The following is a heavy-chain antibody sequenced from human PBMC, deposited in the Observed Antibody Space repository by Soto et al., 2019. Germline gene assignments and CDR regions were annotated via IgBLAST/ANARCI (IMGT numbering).Heavy chain of an antibody. V-gene: IGHV3-74*01. J-gene: IGHJ4*02. D-gene: IGHD3-16*01. CDR2: TNQDGSII. CDR3: TRDVGGGGGY. Sequence: EVQLVESGGGLVQPGGSLRLSCAASGFTFSNYWMHWVRQAPGKGLVWVSRTNQDGSIINYADSVKGRFTISRDNAKNSLFWKMKGVGAEDAVVFCCTRDVGGGGGYWGQGALVTVSS. CDR1: GFTFSNYW.